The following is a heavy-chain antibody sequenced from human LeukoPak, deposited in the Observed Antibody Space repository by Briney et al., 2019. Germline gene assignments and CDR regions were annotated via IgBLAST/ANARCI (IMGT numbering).Heavy chain of an antibody. CDR1: GFAFSSYS. V-gene: IGHV3-48*01. CDR2: ISSSSSTI. Sequence: PGGSLRLSCAASGFAFSSYSMNWVRQAPGKGLEWVSYISSSSSTIYYADSVKGRFTISRDNAKNSLYLQMNSLRAEDTAVYYCARDLTIRFLDYYMDVWGKGTTVTVSS. J-gene: IGHJ6*03. CDR3: ARDLTIRFLDYYMDV. D-gene: IGHD3-3*01.